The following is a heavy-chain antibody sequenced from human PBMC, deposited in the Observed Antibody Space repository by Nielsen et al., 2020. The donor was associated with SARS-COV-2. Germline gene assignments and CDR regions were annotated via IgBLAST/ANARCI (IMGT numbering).Heavy chain of an antibody. J-gene: IGHJ4*02. D-gene: IGHD6-13*01. Sequence: GESLKISCAASGFIFSSYSMNWVRQAPGKGLEWVAVISYDGSNKYYADSVKGRFTISRDNSKNTLYLQMNSLRAEDTAVYYCATAPQYSSSWYGVGDYWGQGTLVTVSS. CDR3: ATAPQYSSSWYGVGDY. CDR1: GFIFSSYS. CDR2: ISYDGSNK. V-gene: IGHV3-30*03.